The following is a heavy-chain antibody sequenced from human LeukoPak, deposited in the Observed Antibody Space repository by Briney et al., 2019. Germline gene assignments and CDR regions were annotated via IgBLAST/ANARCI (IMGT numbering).Heavy chain of an antibody. D-gene: IGHD4-17*01. V-gene: IGHV1-2*02. CDR2: INPNSGGT. J-gene: IGHJ3*02. CDR1: GYSFTGYY. Sequence: ASVKVSCKASGYSFTGYYMHWVRQAPGQGLEWMGWINPNSGGTKYAQKFQGRVTMTRDTSISTAYMELSRLRSDDTAVYYCARGPGSDYGDIWGQGTMVTVSS. CDR3: ARGPGSDYGDI.